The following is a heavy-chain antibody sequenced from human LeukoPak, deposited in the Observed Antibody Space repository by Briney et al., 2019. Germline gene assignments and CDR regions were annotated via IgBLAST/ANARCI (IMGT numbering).Heavy chain of an antibody. D-gene: IGHD3-10*01. V-gene: IGHV1-2*02. Sequence: ASVKVSYKASGYIFSAYYIHWVRQAPGQGPEWMGWMNVYSGDATYAQKFQGRVTMTRDTSISTAYMELSSLTSDDTAVYYCARPGNWWFDPWGQGTLVTVSS. CDR1: GYIFSAYY. CDR2: MNVYSGDA. CDR3: ARPGNWWFDP. J-gene: IGHJ5*02.